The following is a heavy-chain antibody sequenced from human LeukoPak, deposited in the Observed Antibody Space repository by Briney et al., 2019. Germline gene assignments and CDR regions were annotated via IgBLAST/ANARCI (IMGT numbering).Heavy chain of an antibody. V-gene: IGHV3-21*01. Sequence: PGGSLRLSCAASGFTFSSYSMNWVRQAPGKGLEWVSSISSSSSYIYYADSVKGRFTISRDNAKNSLYLQMYSLRAEDTAVYYCASGEDSSGWYYFDYWGQGTLVTVSS. J-gene: IGHJ4*02. CDR1: GFTFSSYS. CDR3: ASGEDSSGWYYFDY. D-gene: IGHD6-19*01. CDR2: ISSSSSYI.